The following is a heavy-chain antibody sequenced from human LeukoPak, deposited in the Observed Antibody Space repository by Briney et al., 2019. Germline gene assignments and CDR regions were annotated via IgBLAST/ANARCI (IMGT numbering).Heavy chain of an antibody. D-gene: IGHD4-11*01. Sequence: HSGGSLRLSCAASGFTFSNYWMNWVRQAPGKGLEWVANIKQDGSDKYYVDSVKGRFTISRDNAKNSLYLQMNSLRAEDTAVYYCAREKGNYDGYYNYYMDVWGKGTTVTVSS. J-gene: IGHJ6*03. V-gene: IGHV3-7*01. CDR3: AREKGNYDGYYNYYMDV. CDR2: IKQDGSDK. CDR1: GFTFSNYW.